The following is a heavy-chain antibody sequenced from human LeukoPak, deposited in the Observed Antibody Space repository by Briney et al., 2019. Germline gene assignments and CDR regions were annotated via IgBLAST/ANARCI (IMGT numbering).Heavy chain of an antibody. CDR2: ISYDGSNK. J-gene: IGHJ4*02. Sequence: GGSLRLSCAASGFTFSNYGMHWVRQAPGKGLEWVAIISYDGSNKYYADSVKGRFTISRDNSKNTLYLQMNSLRAEDTAVYYCAKDRVSRSTCSGGSCYSVAFDYWGQGTLVTVSS. D-gene: IGHD2-15*01. CDR1: GFTFSNYG. CDR3: AKDRVSRSTCSGGSCYSVAFDY. V-gene: IGHV3-30*18.